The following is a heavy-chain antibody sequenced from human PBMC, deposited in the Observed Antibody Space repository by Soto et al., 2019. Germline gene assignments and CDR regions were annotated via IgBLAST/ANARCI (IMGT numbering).Heavy chain of an antibody. CDR1: GFTFSSYD. J-gene: IGHJ4*02. D-gene: IGHD3-16*01. CDR3: TRGADGFDY. V-gene: IGHV3-13*01. Sequence: PGGSLRLSCAASGFTFSSYDFHWVRQATGKGLEWVSGIGTAGDTYYAGSVKGRFIMSRENAKNSLYLRMNSLRAGDTAVYYCTRGADGFDYWGQGTLVTVSS. CDR2: IGTAGDT.